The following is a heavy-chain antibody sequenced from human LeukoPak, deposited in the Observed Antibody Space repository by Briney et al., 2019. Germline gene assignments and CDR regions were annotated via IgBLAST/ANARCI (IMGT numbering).Heavy chain of an antibody. CDR1: GYAFTSYG. J-gene: IGHJ4*02. Sequence: ASVKVSCKASGYAFTSYGISWVRQAPGQGLEWMGWISAYNGNTNYAQKLQGRVTMTTDTSTSTAYMELRSLRSDDTAVYYCARDPYYYDSSGYYYASYYFDYWGQGTLVTVSS. CDR2: ISAYNGNT. CDR3: ARDPYYYDSSGYYYASYYFDY. V-gene: IGHV1-18*01. D-gene: IGHD3-22*01.